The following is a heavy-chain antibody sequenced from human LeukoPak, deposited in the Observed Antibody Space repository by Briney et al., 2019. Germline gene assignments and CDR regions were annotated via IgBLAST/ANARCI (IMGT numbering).Heavy chain of an antibody. J-gene: IGHJ5*02. V-gene: IGHV3-11*01. D-gene: IGHD5-24*01. CDR3: AKGGMATIINWFDP. Sequence: GGSLRLSCAASGFTFSDYYMSWIRQAPGKGLEWVSYISSSGSTIYYADSVKGRFTISRDNAKNSLYLQMNSLRAEDTALYYCAKGGMATIINWFDPWGQGTLVTVSS. CDR2: ISSSGSTI. CDR1: GFTFSDYY.